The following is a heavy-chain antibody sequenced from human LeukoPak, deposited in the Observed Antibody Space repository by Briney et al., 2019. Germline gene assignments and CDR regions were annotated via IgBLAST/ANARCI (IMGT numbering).Heavy chain of an antibody. Sequence: GWSLRLSCEASGFTFSSYGIHWVRQAPGKGLEWVAVISYDGSSMFYADSVKGRFTVSRDNLKNTLYLQMDSLRAEDSAVYYCAKLPFPSCMSYHYYGMDVWGQGTTVTVSS. J-gene: IGHJ6*02. CDR3: AKLPFPSCMSYHYYGMDV. D-gene: IGHD2-8*01. CDR2: ISYDGSSM. V-gene: IGHV3-30*18. CDR1: GFTFSSYG.